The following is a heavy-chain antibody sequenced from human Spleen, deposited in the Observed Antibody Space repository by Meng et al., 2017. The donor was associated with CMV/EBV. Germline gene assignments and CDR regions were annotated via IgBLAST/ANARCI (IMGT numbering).Heavy chain of an antibody. D-gene: IGHD3-10*01. CDR1: GFTFSSYS. V-gene: IGHV3-30*02. CDR2: IRYDGSNK. CDR3: AKDPAPMV. J-gene: IGHJ4*02. Sequence: GESLKISCAASGFTFSSYSMDWVRQVPGKGLEWVAFIRYDGSNKYYADSVKGRFTISRDNSKNTLYLQMNSLRAEDTAVYYCAKDPAPMVWGQGTLVTVSS.